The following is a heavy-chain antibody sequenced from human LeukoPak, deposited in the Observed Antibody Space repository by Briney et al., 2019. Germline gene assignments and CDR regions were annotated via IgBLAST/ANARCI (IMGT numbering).Heavy chain of an antibody. Sequence: GWSLRLSCAASGFTFSSYWIHWVRQAPGKGLAWVSRIDNDGSDTIFADSVKGRFTLSRDNAKNTVYLQMNSLRAEDTAVYYCARGGFHHGFDIWGQGTMVTVS. D-gene: IGHD1-14*01. J-gene: IGHJ3*02. CDR3: ARGGFHHGFDI. V-gene: IGHV3-74*01. CDR2: IDNDGSDT. CDR1: GFTFSSYW.